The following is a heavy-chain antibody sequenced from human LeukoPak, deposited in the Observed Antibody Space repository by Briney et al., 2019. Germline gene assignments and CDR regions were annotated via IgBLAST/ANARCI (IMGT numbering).Heavy chain of an antibody. CDR2: ISHDGNNK. Sequence: GGSLRLSCAASGITFSSYAMHWVRQAPGKGLEWVSIISHDGNNKYYADSVKGRFTISRDNSKNTLYLQMNSLRVEDTAVYYCARGNGFDIWGQGTMVTVSS. V-gene: IGHV3-30-3*01. J-gene: IGHJ3*02. CDR1: GITFSSYA. CDR3: ARGNGFDI.